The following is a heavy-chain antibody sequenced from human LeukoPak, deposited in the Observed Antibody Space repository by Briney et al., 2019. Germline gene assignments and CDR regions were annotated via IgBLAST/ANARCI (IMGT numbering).Heavy chain of an antibody. CDR3: ARAYSGSYYVGYYYYYMDV. Sequence: PSETLSLTCTVSGGSISSGDYYWSWIRQPPGKGLEWIGYIYYSGSTYYNPSLKSRVTISLDTSKNQFSLKLSSVTAADTAVYYCARAYSGSYYVGYYYYYMDVWGKGTTVTVSS. CDR2: IYYSGST. J-gene: IGHJ6*03. CDR1: GGSISSGDYY. D-gene: IGHD1-26*01. V-gene: IGHV4-30-4*08.